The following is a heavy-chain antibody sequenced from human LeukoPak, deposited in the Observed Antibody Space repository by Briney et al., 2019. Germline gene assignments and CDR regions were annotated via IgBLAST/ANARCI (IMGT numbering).Heavy chain of an antibody. CDR3: ARGRCRNSGCRPYFDY. D-gene: IGHD3-22*01. CDR1: GGSINNYC. V-gene: IGHV4-59*01. CDR2: IYYSEST. J-gene: IGHJ4*02. Sequence: PSETLSLTCTVSGGSINNYCWSWIRQPPGKGLEWIGYIYYSESTNYNPSLKSRVTISTDTSKSQFSLNLRSVTAEDTGIYYCARGRCRNSGCRPYFDYWGQGTQVTVSS.